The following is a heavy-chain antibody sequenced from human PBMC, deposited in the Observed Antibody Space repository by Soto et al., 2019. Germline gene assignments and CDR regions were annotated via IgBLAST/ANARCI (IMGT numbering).Heavy chain of an antibody. CDR2: IRGSGETT. V-gene: IGHV3-23*01. D-gene: IGHD1-1*01. CDR1: GFTSSNYS. J-gene: IGHJ4*02. Sequence: EVELLESGGGLVQPGGALGLSCAGSGFTSSNYSMSWVRQSPGKGLEWLSSIRGSGETTYYADSVKGRVTISRDNDKNTLYLQINSLTAGDTAVYYCAKGGTTTNIILDSWGPGTPVTVSA. CDR3: AKGGTTTNIILDS.